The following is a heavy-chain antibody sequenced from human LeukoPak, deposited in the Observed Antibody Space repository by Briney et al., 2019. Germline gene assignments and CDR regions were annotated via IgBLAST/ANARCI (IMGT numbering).Heavy chain of an antibody. J-gene: IGHJ5*01. CDR1: GFTFNNYA. Sequence: GGSLRLSCAASGFTFNNYAMTWIRQAPGKGLERVSAIGGSGANTYYADSVKGRFTISRDNSENTLYLQMNSLRADDTAVYYCARGFELITFGGAIGKLNWFDSWGQGTLVTVSS. D-gene: IGHD3-16*01. CDR3: ARGFELITFGGAIGKLNWFDS. CDR2: IGGSGANT. V-gene: IGHV3-23*01.